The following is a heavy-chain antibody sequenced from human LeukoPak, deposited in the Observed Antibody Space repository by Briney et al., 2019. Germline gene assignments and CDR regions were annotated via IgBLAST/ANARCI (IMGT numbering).Heavy chain of an antibody. V-gene: IGHV3-21*01. CDR2: ISSSSSYI. CDR3: AKERRSGYDYYYFDY. CDR1: GFTFSSYS. Sequence: GGSLRLSCAASGFTFSSYSMNWVRQAPGKGLEWVSSISSSSSYIYYADSVKGRFTISRDNAKNSLYLQMNSLRAEDTAVYYCAKERRSGYDYYYFDYWGQGTLVTVSS. J-gene: IGHJ4*02. D-gene: IGHD5-12*01.